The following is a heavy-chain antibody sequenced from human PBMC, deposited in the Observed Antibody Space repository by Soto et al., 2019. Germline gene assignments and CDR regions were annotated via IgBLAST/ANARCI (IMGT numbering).Heavy chain of an antibody. J-gene: IGHJ4*02. CDR2: IKQDGSEK. Sequence: EVQLVESGGGLVQPGGSLRLSCAASGFTFSSYWMSWVRQAPWKGLEWVANIKQDGSEKYYVDSVKGRFTISRDNAKNSLYLQMNSLRAEDTAVYYCARDKGTMIVITFDYWGQGTLVTVSS. V-gene: IGHV3-7*01. D-gene: IGHD3-22*01. CDR3: ARDKGTMIVITFDY. CDR1: GFTFSSYW.